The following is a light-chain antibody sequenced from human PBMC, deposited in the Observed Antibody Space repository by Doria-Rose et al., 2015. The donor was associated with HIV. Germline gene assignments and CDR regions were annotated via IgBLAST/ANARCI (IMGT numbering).Light chain of an antibody. CDR1: QSFSSTY. CDR2: DGF. V-gene: IGKV3-20*01. CDR3: HQCGTSWT. Sequence: TQSPGTLSLSPGERATLSCRAGQSFSSTYLAWYQQKPGQAPSLLIYDGFTRATGIPDRFSASGSGTDFTLTINRLEPEDFALYYCHQCGTSWTFGQGTKVEI. J-gene: IGKJ1*01.